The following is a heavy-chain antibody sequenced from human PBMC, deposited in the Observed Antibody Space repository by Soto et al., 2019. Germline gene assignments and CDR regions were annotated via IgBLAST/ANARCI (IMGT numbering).Heavy chain of an antibody. J-gene: IGHJ4*02. D-gene: IGHD3-10*01. Sequence: ASVKVSCKVSGYTLTELSMHWVRQAPGKGLEWMGGFDPEDGETIYAQKFQGRVTMTEDTSTDTAYMELSSLRSEDTAVYYCATSLPVKYYYGSRSSLWGQGTLVTVSS. CDR1: GYTLTELS. V-gene: IGHV1-24*01. CDR2: FDPEDGET. CDR3: ATSLPVKYYYGSRSSL.